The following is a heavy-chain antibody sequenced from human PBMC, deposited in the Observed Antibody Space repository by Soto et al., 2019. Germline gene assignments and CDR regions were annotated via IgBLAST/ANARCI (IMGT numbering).Heavy chain of an antibody. CDR2: IRSKAYGGTT. J-gene: IGHJ4*02. CDR3: TRAMDAHYDFWSGRFDY. V-gene: IGHV3-49*03. CDR1: GFTFGDYA. Sequence: GGSLRLSCTASGFTFGDYAMSWFRQAPGKGLEWVGFIRSKAYGGTTEYAASVKGRFTISRDDSKSIAYLQMNSLKTEDTAVYYCTRAMDAHYDFWSGRFDYWGQGTLVTVSS. D-gene: IGHD3-3*01.